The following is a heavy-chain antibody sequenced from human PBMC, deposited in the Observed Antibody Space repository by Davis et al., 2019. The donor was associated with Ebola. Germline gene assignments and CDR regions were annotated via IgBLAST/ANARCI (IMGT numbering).Heavy chain of an antibody. V-gene: IGHV3-53*01. CDR1: GFAVRNTY. J-gene: IGHJ4*01. D-gene: IGHD2-2*02. CDR2: IYPDGST. CDR3: ASGHCTHLCYNNPDY. Sequence: GESLKISCAASGFAVRNTYMTWVRQAPGKGLEWLSVIYPDGSTYYADSVRGRFTISRDNSKNTLFLQMKSLTAEDTAVYHCASGHCTHLCYNNPDYWGQGTLVTVSS.